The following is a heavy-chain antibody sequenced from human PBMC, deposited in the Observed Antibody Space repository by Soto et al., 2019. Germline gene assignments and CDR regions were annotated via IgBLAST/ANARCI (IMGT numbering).Heavy chain of an antibody. CDR3: GAHPGGGGY. V-gene: IGHV3-53*01. Sequence: EVQLVESGGGLIQPGGSLRLSCAVSGFTVSNNYMSWVRQAPGKGLEGVSVIYSGGYTAYGDSVKGRFTISRDNSKNTPNLEINSLGAQHTAVYSCGAHPGGGGYWGQGTLVTVSS. J-gene: IGHJ4*02. CDR1: GFTVSNNY. D-gene: IGHD3-10*01. CDR2: IYSGGYT.